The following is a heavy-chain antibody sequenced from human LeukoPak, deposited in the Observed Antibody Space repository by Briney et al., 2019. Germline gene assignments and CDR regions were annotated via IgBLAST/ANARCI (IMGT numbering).Heavy chain of an antibody. J-gene: IGHJ4*02. CDR3: ARVGYIVGATNYAIFDY. V-gene: IGHV1-2*04. CDR1: GYTFTGYY. Sequence: ASVKVSCKASGYTFTGYYMHWVRQAPGQGLEWMGWINPNSGGTNYAQKFQGWVTMTRDTSISTAYMELSRLRSDDTAVYYCARVGYIVGATNYAIFDYWGQGTLVTVSS. CDR2: INPNSGGT. D-gene: IGHD1-26*01.